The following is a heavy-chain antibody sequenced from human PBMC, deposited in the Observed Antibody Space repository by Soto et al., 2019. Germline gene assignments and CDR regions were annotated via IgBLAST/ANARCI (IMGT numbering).Heavy chain of an antibody. D-gene: IGHD2-15*01. CDR1: GGTFSSYA. CDR3: ASGEKDTPRAVAFDI. Sequence: QVQLVQSGAEVKKPGSSVKVSCKASGGTFSSYAISWVRQAPGQGLEWMGGISPIFGTANYAQKLQCRVTINADESTRTAYMELSSLRSEDTDVYYCASGEKDTPRAVAFDIWGQGTMGTVSS. V-gene: IGHV1-69*01. J-gene: IGHJ3*02. CDR2: ISPIFGTA.